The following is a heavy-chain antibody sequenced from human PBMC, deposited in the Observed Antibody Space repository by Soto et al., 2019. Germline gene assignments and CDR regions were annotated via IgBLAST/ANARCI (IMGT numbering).Heavy chain of an antibody. J-gene: IGHJ4*02. Sequence: QVQLVESGGGVVQPGRSLRLSCAASGFTFSSYAMHWVRQAPGKGLEWVAVISYDGSNKYYADSVKGRFTISRDNSKNTLYLQMNSLRAEDTAVYYCASPLNYDRDDYWGQGTLVTVSS. D-gene: IGHD1-7*01. V-gene: IGHV3-30-3*01. CDR1: GFTFSSYA. CDR3: ASPLNYDRDDY. CDR2: ISYDGSNK.